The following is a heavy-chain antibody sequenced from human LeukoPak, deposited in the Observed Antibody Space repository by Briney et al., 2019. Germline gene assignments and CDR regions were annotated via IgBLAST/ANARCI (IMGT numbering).Heavy chain of an antibody. J-gene: IGHJ4*02. Sequence: PETLSLTCTVSGYSISSGYYWAWIRQSPGKGLEWLGSIYHSESTYYNPSLKSRVTISVDTSKNQFSLKLSSVTAADTAVYYCARERLGYYDRSGLDYWGQGTLVTVSS. D-gene: IGHD3-22*01. CDR1: GYSISSGYY. CDR3: ARERLGYYDRSGLDY. V-gene: IGHV4-38-2*02. CDR2: IYHSEST.